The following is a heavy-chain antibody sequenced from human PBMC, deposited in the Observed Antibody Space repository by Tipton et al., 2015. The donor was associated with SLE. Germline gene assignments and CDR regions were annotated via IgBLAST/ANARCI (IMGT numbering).Heavy chain of an antibody. D-gene: IGHD1-26*01. J-gene: IGHJ3*02. CDR3: ARDQWEVDAFDI. CDR1: GGSISSHS. Sequence: TLSLTCTASGGSISSHSWNWIRQPPGKGLEWIGYIYYSGSTNYNPSLKSRVTISVDTSKNQFSLKLSSVTAADTAVYYCARDQWEVDAFDIWGQGTMVTVSS. V-gene: IGHV4-59*11. CDR2: IYYSGST.